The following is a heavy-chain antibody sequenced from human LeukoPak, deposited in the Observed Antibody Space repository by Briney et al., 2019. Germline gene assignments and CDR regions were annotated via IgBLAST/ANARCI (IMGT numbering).Heavy chain of an antibody. J-gene: IGHJ3*02. D-gene: IGHD5-24*01. V-gene: IGHV3-43*02. CDR3: AKNRGRRWLQFFDAFDI. CDR1: GFTFDDYA. Sequence: GGSLRLSCAASGFTFDDYAMHWVRQAPGKGLEWVSLISGDGGRTYYADSVKGRFTISRDNSKNSLYLQMNSLRTENTALYYCAKNRGRRWLQFFDAFDIWGQGTMVTVSS. CDR2: ISGDGGRT.